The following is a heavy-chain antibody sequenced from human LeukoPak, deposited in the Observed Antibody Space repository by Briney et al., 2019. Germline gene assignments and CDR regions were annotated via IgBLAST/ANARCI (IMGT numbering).Heavy chain of an antibody. CDR2: IRYDGSNK. V-gene: IGHV3-30*02. CDR3: AKDYDSGPSLDFGFVY. CDR1: GFTFSSYG. D-gene: IGHD3-22*01. Sequence: PGGSLRLSCAASGFTFSSYGMHWVRQAPGKGLEWVAFIRYDGSNKYYADSVKGRFTISRDNSKNTLYLQMNSLRAEDTAVYYCAKDYDSGPSLDFGFVYWGQGTLVTVSS. J-gene: IGHJ4*02.